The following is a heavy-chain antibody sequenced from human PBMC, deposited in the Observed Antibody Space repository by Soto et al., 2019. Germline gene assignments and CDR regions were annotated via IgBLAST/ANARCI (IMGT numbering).Heavy chain of an antibody. D-gene: IGHD6-6*01. CDR3: AKDMRIAARPGGFDY. Sequence: QVQLVESGGGVVQPGRSLRLSCAASGFTFSSYGMHWVRQAPGKGLEWVAVISYDGSNKYYADSVKGRFTISRDNSKNTQYLQMNSLRAEDTAVYYCAKDMRIAARPGGFDYWGQGTLVTVSS. CDR1: GFTFSSYG. V-gene: IGHV3-30*18. CDR2: ISYDGSNK. J-gene: IGHJ4*02.